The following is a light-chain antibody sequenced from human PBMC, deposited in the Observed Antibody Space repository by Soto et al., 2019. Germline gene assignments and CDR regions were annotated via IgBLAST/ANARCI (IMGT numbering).Light chain of an antibody. V-gene: IGKV3-15*01. CDR1: QSVSSN. Sequence: EKVMTQSPATLSVSPGERATLSCRASQSVSSNLAWYQQKPGQAPRLLIYGASSRATGIPVRFSGSGSGTEFTLTISSLQSEDFAVYYCQQYNNWPLTVGQGTRREIK. CDR2: GAS. CDR3: QQYNNWPLT. J-gene: IGKJ5*01.